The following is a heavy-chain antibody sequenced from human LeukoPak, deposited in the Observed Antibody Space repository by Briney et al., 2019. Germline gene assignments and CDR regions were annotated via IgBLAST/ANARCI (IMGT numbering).Heavy chain of an antibody. Sequence: SETLSLTCAVSGGSISSGGYSWSWIRQPPGKGLEWIGYIYHSGSTYYNPSLKSRVTISVDRSKNQFSLQLSSVTAADTAVHYCGGYYYDCSGQILIDYWGQGTLVTVSS. D-gene: IGHD3-22*01. CDR2: IYHSGST. V-gene: IGHV4-30-2*01. CDR3: GGYYYDCSGQILIDY. J-gene: IGHJ4*02. CDR1: GGSISSGGYS.